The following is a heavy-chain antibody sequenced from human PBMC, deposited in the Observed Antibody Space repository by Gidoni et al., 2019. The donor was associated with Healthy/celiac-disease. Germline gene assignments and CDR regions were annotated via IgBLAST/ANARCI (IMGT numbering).Heavy chain of an antibody. J-gene: IGHJ6*02. Sequence: EVQLVESGGGSVQPGRSLRLSCAASGFTFEDYPLHWVRQAPGKGLEWVSGISWSSGSIGYADSVKGRFTISRDNAKNSLYLQMNSLRAEDTALYYCAKDIAHFWPPDTYAEYYYYGMDVWGQGTTVTVSS. CDR3: AKDIAHFWPPDTYAEYYYYGMDV. CDR2: ISWSSGSI. V-gene: IGHV3-9*01. D-gene: IGHD3-3*02. CDR1: GFTFEDYP.